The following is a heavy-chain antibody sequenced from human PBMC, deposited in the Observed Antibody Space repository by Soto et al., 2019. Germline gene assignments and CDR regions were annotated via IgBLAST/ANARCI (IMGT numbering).Heavy chain of an antibody. V-gene: IGHV1-2*02. CDR3: ARGGSADYGSYGMDV. J-gene: IGHJ6*02. Sequence: ASVKVSCKASGGTFSSYAISWVRQAPGQGLEWMGWVNPNSGGTNYAQKFQGRVAMTRDTFISTAYMELSRLQSDDTAVYYCARGGSADYGSYGMDVWGQGTTVTVSS. CDR2: VNPNSGGT. CDR1: GGTFSSYA. D-gene: IGHD4-17*01.